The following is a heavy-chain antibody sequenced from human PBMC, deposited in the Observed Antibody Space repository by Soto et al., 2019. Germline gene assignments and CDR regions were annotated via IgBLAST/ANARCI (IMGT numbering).Heavy chain of an antibody. J-gene: IGHJ4*02. Sequence: GGSLRRSCATSGFTFSNYAMSGGRQAPGKGLEWVSGISTRGANTYYADSVRGRFTISRDNSKNTVDLQMNNLTAEDTALYYCTRETLRGGHSDNSGQGTRVTVPS. CDR1: GFTFSNYA. D-gene: IGHD2-15*01. V-gene: IGHV3-23*01. CDR2: ISTRGANT. CDR3: TRETLRGGHSDN.